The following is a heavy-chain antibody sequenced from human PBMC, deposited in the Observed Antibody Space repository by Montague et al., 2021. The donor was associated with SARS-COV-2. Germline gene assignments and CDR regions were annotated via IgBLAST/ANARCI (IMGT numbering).Heavy chain of an antibody. V-gene: IGHV4-39*07. D-gene: IGHD2-8*01. CDR3: ARTSQYCTPTNCSLPNAMDV. Sequence: SETLSLTCTVSGGSISSGDYYWNWIRQPPGKGLEWIGNIWHGGSTYYTPSLKSRVTISVDTSNNQFSLKLTSVTAADTAVYYCARTSQYCTPTNCSLPNAMDVWGRGTTVTVSS. CDR2: IWHGGST. J-gene: IGHJ6*02. CDR1: GGSISSGDYY.